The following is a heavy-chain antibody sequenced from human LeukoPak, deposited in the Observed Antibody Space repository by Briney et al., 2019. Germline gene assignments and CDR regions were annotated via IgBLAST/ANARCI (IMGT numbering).Heavy chain of an antibody. CDR1: GFTFSSYW. CDR3: ARVSRSSSSSLAPDYYYYYGMDV. D-gene: IGHD6-6*01. J-gene: IGHJ6*02. CDR2: INGDGSST. V-gene: IGHV3-74*01. Sequence: PGGSLRLSCAASGFTFSSYWMHWVRQAPGKGLVWVSRINGDGSSTSYADSVKGRFTISRDNAKNTLYLQMNSLRAEDTAVYYCARVSRSSSSSLAPDYYYYYGMDVWGQGTTVTVSS.